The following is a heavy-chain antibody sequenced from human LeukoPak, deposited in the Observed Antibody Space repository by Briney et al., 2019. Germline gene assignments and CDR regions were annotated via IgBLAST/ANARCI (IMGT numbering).Heavy chain of an antibody. CDR2: IYYSGST. CDR3: AAYYYGSGSYYRPQLYWYFDL. CDR1: GGSISSSSYY. J-gene: IGHJ2*01. D-gene: IGHD3-10*01. Sequence: SETLSLTCTVSGGSISSSSYYWGWIRQPPGKGLEWIGSIYYSGSTYYNPSLKSRVTISVDTSKNQFSPKLSSVTAADTAVYYCAAYYYGSGSYYRPQLYWYFDLWGRGTLVTVSS. V-gene: IGHV4-39*01.